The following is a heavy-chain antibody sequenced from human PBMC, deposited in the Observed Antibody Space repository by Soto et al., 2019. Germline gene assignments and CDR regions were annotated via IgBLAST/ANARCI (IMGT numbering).Heavy chain of an antibody. CDR3: AKDIGEVVVVVAATAGFDY. CDR1: GFTFDDYA. J-gene: IGHJ4*02. D-gene: IGHD2-15*01. CDR2: ISWNSGSI. V-gene: IGHV3-9*01. Sequence: EVQLVESGGGLVQPGRSLRLSCAASGFTFDDYAMHWVRQAPGKGLEWVSGISWNSGSIGYADSVKGRFTISRDNAKNSLYLQMNSLRAEDTALYYCAKDIGEVVVVVAATAGFDYWGPGTLVTVSS.